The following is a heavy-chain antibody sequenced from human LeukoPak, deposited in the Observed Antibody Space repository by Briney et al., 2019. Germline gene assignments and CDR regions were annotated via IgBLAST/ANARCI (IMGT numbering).Heavy chain of an antibody. CDR1: GSTFSSYE. J-gene: IGHJ4*02. CDR2: IGNSGSPF. Sequence: PGGSLRFSCAASGSTFSSYEMNWVRQAPGKGLEWVSYIGNSGSPFHYADSVKGRFTISRDNAKSSLYLQMNSLRAEDTGVYYCARDEVAVPGGYSWGQGNLVTVSS. V-gene: IGHV3-48*03. CDR3: ARDEVAVPGGYS. D-gene: IGHD6-19*01.